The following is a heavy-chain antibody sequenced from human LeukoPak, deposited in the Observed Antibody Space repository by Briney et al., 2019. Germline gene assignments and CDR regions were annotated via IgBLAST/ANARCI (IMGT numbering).Heavy chain of an antibody. Sequence: SETLSLTCTVSGGSISSSSYYWGWIRQPPGKGLEWIGSIYYSGSTYYDPSLKSRVTISVDTSKNQFSLKLSSVTAADTAVYYCAREDSSGWYVVYWGQGTLVTVSS. V-gene: IGHV4-39*07. CDR3: AREDSSGWYVVY. CDR2: IYYSGST. CDR1: GGSISSSSYY. D-gene: IGHD6-19*01. J-gene: IGHJ4*02.